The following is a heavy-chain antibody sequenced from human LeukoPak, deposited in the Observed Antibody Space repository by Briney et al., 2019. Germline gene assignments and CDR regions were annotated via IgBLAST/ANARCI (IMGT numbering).Heavy chain of an antibody. Sequence: QTGGSLRLSCAASGFNFGAYAMHWVRQSPGKGLDWVALISYDGSNQWYADSVKGRFTVSRDSSKNTLYLQMNSLRVEDTAVYYCARGHPHGWELYLDYWGQGTLVTVSS. J-gene: IGHJ4*02. CDR2: ISYDGSNQ. D-gene: IGHD4-23*01. CDR3: ARGHPHGWELYLDY. CDR1: GFNFGAYA. V-gene: IGHV3-30*04.